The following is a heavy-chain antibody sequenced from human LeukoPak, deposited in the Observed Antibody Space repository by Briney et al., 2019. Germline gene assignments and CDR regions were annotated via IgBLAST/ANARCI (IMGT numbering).Heavy chain of an antibody. CDR2: INHSGST. CDR3: ARGPATAGYSSGWYFPFDY. CDR1: GGSFSGYY. J-gene: IGHJ4*02. V-gene: IGHV4-34*01. Sequence: SETLSLTCAVYGGSFSGYYWSWIRQPPGKGLEWIGEINHSGSTNYNPSLKSRVTISVDTSKNQFSLKLSSVTAADTAVYYCARGPATAGYSSGWYFPFDYWGREPWSPSPQ. D-gene: IGHD6-19*01.